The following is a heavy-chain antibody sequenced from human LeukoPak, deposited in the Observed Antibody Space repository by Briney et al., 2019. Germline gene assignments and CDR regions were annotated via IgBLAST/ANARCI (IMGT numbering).Heavy chain of an antibody. J-gene: IGHJ3*02. CDR1: GGSISSYY. CDR3: ARDKDPEYYYGSGSSSNAFDI. Sequence: PSETLSLTCTVSGGSISSYYWSWIRQPPGKGLEWIGYIYYSGSTNYNPSLKSRVTISVGTSKNQFSLKLSSVTAADTAVYYCARDKDPEYYYGSGSSSNAFDIWGQGTMVTVSS. CDR2: IYYSGST. V-gene: IGHV4-59*01. D-gene: IGHD3-10*01.